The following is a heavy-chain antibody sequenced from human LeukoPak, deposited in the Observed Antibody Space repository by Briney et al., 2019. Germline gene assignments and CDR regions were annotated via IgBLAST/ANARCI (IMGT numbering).Heavy chain of an antibody. D-gene: IGHD3-16*02. Sequence: SETLSLTCAVYGGSFSGYHWCWIRQPPGKGLEWIGEINHSGSTNYNPSLKSRITISVDTSKNQFSLKLTSVTAADTAVYYCARGRGYNSFDYWGQGTLVTVSS. CDR3: ARGRGYNSFDY. CDR2: INHSGST. V-gene: IGHV4-34*01. CDR1: GGSFSGYH. J-gene: IGHJ4*02.